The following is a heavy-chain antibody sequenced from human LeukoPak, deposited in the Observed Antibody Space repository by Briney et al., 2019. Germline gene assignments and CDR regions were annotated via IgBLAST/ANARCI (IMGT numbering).Heavy chain of an antibody. CDR2: IWHDGSNK. D-gene: IGHD3-22*01. V-gene: IGHV3-33*06. CDR1: GFTFSNYG. J-gene: IGHJ6*02. CDR3: AKGYYDSTSNYYYYGMDV. Sequence: PGRSLGLSCAASGFTFSNYGMHWVRQAPGKGLEWVAVIWHDGSNKYYADSVKGRFTISRDNSKNTLYLQMNSLRAEDTAVYYCAKGYYDSTSNYYYYGMDVWGQGTAVTVPS.